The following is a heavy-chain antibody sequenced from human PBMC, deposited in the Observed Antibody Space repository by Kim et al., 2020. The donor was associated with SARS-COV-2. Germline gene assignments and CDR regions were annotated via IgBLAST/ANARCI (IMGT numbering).Heavy chain of an antibody. V-gene: IGHV3-30*04. J-gene: IGHJ4*02. Sequence: GGSLRLSCAASGFTFSSYAMHWVRQAPGKGLEWVAVISYDGSNKYYADSVKGRFTISRDNSKNTLYLQMNSLRAEDTAVYYCARERIAVAGPEPFDYWGQGTLVTVSS. CDR1: GFTFSSYA. CDR2: ISYDGSNK. CDR3: ARERIAVAGPEPFDY. D-gene: IGHD6-19*01.